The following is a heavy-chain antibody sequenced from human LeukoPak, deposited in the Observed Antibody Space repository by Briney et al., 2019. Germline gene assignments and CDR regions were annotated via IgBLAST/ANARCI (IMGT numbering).Heavy chain of an antibody. CDR2: ISGSGGST. V-gene: IGHV3-23*01. J-gene: IGHJ4*02. Sequence: PGGSLRLSXAASGFTFSSYAMSWVRQAPGKGLEWVSAISGSGGSTYYADSVKGRFTISRDNSKNTLYVQMNSLRAEDTAVYYCAKDNSMVRGVSLSPFDYWGQGTLVTVSS. CDR3: AKDNSMVRGVSLSPFDY. D-gene: IGHD3-10*01. CDR1: GFTFSSYA.